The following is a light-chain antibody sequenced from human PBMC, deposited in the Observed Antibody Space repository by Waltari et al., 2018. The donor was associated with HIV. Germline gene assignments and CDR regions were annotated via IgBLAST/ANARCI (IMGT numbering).Light chain of an antibody. V-gene: IGLV2-14*03. CDR1: SSDLGHSHF. CDR2: DVN. J-gene: IGLJ1*01. CDR3: ASHSTYTLLYV. Sequence: QSALTQPASVSGSLGQSINISCSGLSSDLGHSHFVSWYQQHPDTVPRVIIYDVNNRPPGVSSRFSGSKSGATASLTISGLQAEDEAVYYCASHSTYTLLYVFGSGTELTVL.